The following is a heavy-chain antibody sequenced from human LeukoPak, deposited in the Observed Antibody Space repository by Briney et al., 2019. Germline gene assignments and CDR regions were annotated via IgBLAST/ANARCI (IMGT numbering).Heavy chain of an antibody. D-gene: IGHD2-2*01. V-gene: IGHV3-23*01. CDR2: ISGSGGST. Sequence: PGGSLRLSCAASGFTFSSYAMSWVRQAPGKGLEWVSAISGSGGSTYYADSVKGRFTISRDNSKNTLYLQMNSLRAEDTAVYYCAKDPGGYCSSTSCQHPYYMDVWGKGTTVTVSS. CDR1: GFTFSSYA. J-gene: IGHJ6*03. CDR3: AKDPGGYCSSTSCQHPYYMDV.